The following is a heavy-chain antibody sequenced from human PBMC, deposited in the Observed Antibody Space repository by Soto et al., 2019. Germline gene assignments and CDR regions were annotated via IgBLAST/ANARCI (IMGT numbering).Heavy chain of an antibody. V-gene: IGHV4-31*03. CDR1: GGSISSGGYY. Sequence: PSETLSLTCTVSGGSISSGGYYWSWIRQHPGKGLEWIGYIYYGGSTYYNPSLMSRATISGDTSKNQFSLKLSSVTAADTAVYYCARGGYYYENSGQNAYDYWGQGILVTVSS. CDR2: IYYGGST. J-gene: IGHJ4*01. D-gene: IGHD3-22*01. CDR3: ARGGYYYENSGQNAYDY.